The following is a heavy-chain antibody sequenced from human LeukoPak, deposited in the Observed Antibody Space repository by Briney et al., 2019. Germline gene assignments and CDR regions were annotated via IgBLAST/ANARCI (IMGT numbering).Heavy chain of an antibody. J-gene: IGHJ4*02. CDR1: GFTFSSYS. CDR3: AKDRSSSFSGFLEY. Sequence: GGSLRLSCAASGFTFSSYSMNWVRQAPGKGLEWVSSISTTSVYIYYADSVKGRFTISRDNSKNTLYLQMNSLRAEDTAVYYCAKDRSSSFSGFLEYWGQGTLVTVSS. V-gene: IGHV3-21*04. CDR2: ISTTSVYI. D-gene: IGHD6-6*01.